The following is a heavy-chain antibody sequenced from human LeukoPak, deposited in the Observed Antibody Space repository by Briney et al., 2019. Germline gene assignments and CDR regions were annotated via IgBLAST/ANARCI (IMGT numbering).Heavy chain of an antibody. CDR3: ARGRRYRPPPGVDY. V-gene: IGHV1-3*01. CDR1: GYTFTSYA. J-gene: IGHJ4*02. Sequence: ASVKVSCKASGYTFTSYAMHWVRQAPGQRLEWMGWINAGNGNTKYSQKFQGRVTITRDTSASTAYMELSSLRSEDTAVYYCARGRRYRPPPGVDYWGQGTLVTVSS. CDR2: INAGNGNT. D-gene: IGHD1-1*01.